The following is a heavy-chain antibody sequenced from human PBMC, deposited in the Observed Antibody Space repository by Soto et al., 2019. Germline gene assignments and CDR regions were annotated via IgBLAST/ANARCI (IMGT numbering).Heavy chain of an antibody. CDR2: ISHIGISR. CDR1: GVAFSNYD. Sequence: EVQLLESGGDLVQPGGSLRLSCAASGVAFSNYDMNWVRQAPGKGLEWVSSISHIGISRYYADSVKGRFTISRDNAKNTLYLRMNSLRVEDTAVYYWAKGSWIHHGSEGGNWLDPWGQGTLVTVSS. J-gene: IGHJ5*02. D-gene: IGHD3-10*01. CDR3: AKGSWIHHGSEGGNWLDP. V-gene: IGHV3-23*01.